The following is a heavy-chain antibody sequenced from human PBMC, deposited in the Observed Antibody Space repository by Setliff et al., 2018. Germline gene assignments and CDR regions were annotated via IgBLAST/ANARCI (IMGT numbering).Heavy chain of an antibody. J-gene: IGHJ4*02. CDR2: ISYDGSNK. V-gene: IGHV3-30*03. D-gene: IGHD3-3*01. CDR3: ARAQSWSGGPYYFDN. Sequence: GGSLRLSCAASGFTFSPYIIHWVRQAPGKGLEWVAVISYDGSNKYYADSVKGRFTISRDNSKNTLYLQMNSLRAEDTAVYYCARAQSWSGGPYYFDNWGQGTLVTVSS. CDR1: GFTFSPYI.